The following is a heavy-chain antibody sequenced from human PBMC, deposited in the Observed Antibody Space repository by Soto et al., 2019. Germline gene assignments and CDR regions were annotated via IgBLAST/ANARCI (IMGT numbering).Heavy chain of an antibody. CDR3: ASHSTTVTNFGY. D-gene: IGHD4-17*01. J-gene: IGHJ4*02. Sequence: PSETLSLTCTVSGGSISSYYWSWIRQPPGKGLEWIGYIYYSGSTNYNPSLKSRVTISVDTSKNQFSLKLSSVTAAVAAVHSCASHSTTVTNFGYWGQGTLVTVSS. CDR2: IYYSGST. CDR1: GGSISSYY. V-gene: IGHV4-59*08.